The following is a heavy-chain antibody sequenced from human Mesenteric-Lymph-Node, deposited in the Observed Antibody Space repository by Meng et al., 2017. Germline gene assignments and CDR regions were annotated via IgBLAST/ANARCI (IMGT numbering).Heavy chain of an antibody. CDR1: GFSLSTSGVG. CDR3: ARAAARPSDWFDP. CDR2: IYGDDEK. Sequence: QITLKGSGPPLVKPTQTLTLTCTFSGFSLSTSGVGVGWIRQPPGKALECLAIIYGDDEKRYSPSLESRLTVTKDTSKNQVVLTMTNMVPVDTATYYCARAAARPSDWFDPWGQGTLVTVSS. J-gene: IGHJ5*02. V-gene: IGHV2-5*02. D-gene: IGHD6-25*01.